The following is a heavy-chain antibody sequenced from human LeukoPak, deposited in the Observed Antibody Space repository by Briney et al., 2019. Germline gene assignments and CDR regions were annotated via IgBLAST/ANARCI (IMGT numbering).Heavy chain of an antibody. CDR2: ISYSGDTI. Sequence: PGGSLRLSCAASEFTFSDYYMSWIRQAPGKGLEWVSYISYSGDTIYYADSVKGRFTISRDNAKNSLYLQMNSLRAEDTAVYYCARDSGSYSLVFDYWGQGTLVTVSS. D-gene: IGHD1-26*01. CDR3: ARDSGSYSLVFDY. V-gene: IGHV3-11*04. J-gene: IGHJ4*02. CDR1: EFTFSDYY.